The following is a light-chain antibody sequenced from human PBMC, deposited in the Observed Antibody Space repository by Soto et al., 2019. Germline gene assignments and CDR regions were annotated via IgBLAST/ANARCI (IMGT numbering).Light chain of an antibody. Sequence: EILFTQALATLSVSPGKRTTLSCRASQSVSSDLAWYQQKPGQAPRLLIYGASTRATGIPARFSGSGSGTEFTLTISSLQSEDFAVYYCQQYNDWPPRTFGQGTKVDIK. CDR1: QSVSSD. V-gene: IGKV3-15*01. CDR3: QQYNDWPPRT. J-gene: IGKJ1*01. CDR2: GAS.